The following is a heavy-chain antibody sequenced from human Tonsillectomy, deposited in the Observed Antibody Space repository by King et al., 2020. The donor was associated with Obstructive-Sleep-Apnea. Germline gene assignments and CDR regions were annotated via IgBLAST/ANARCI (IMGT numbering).Heavy chain of an antibody. CDR2: IWYDGSNE. Sequence: QVQLVESGGGVVQPGRSLRLSCTASGFTFSSYGMHWVRQAPGKGLEWVAVIWYDGSNEYYADSVKGRFTISRDNSKNTLYLQMNSLRAEDTAVYYCAKDLEARVRGVNHKYSYYGKDVWGQGTTVTVSS. CDR1: GFTFSSYG. D-gene: IGHD3-10*01. CDR3: AKDLEARVRGVNHKYSYYGKDV. J-gene: IGHJ6*02. V-gene: IGHV3-33*06.